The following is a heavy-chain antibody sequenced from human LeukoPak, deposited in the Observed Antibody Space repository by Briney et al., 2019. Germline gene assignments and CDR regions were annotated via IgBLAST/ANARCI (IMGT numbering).Heavy chain of an antibody. CDR3: ARASDEIWFGELFAMSLLY. D-gene: IGHD3-10*01. Sequence: ASVKVSCKASGYTFTGYYMHWVRQAPGQELEWMGWINPNSGGTNYAQKFQGRVTMTRDTSISTAYMELSRLRSDDTAVYYCARASDEIWFGELFAMSLLYWGQGTLVTVSS. CDR1: GYTFTGYY. J-gene: IGHJ4*02. V-gene: IGHV1-2*02. CDR2: INPNSGGT.